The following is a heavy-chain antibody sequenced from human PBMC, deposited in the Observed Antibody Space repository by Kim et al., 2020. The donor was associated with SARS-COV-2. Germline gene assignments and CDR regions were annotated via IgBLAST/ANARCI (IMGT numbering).Heavy chain of an antibody. J-gene: IGHJ4*02. CDR1: GFTFSSYG. CDR2: IWYDGSNK. D-gene: IGHD6-13*01. CDR3: ARSLRGQHIAAAGTLGY. Sequence: GGSLRLSCAASGFTFSSYGMHWVRQAPGKGLEWVAVIWYDGSNKYYADSVKGRFTISRDNSKNTLYLQMNSLRAEDTAVYYCARSLRGQHIAAAGTLGYWGQGTLVTVSS. V-gene: IGHV3-33*01.